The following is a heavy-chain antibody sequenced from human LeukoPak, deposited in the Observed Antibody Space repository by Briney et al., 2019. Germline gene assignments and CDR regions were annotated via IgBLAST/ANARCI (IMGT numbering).Heavy chain of an antibody. Sequence: PGTSLRLSCAASGFTFSSYAMGWVRQAPGKGLEWVSAVSGSGGTTHYADSVKGRFTISRDNSKNTMYLQMNSLRAEDTAVYFCIKVVMFAFDIWGQGTMVTVSS. CDR3: IKVVMFAFDI. D-gene: IGHD3-16*02. V-gene: IGHV3-23*01. CDR1: GFTFSSYA. CDR2: VSGSGGTT. J-gene: IGHJ3*02.